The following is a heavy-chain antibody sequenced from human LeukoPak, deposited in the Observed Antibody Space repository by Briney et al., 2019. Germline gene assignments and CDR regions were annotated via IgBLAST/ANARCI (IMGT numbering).Heavy chain of an antibody. V-gene: IGHV3-23*01. Sequence: GGSLRLSCAASGFTFSSYAMSWVRQAPGKELEWVSCITGSGGSAYYADSVKGRFTVSRDNSRNILDLQMNSLRAEDTAVYYCAKVGVAVAGKSGFDYWGQGTLVTVSS. CDR2: ITGSGGSA. D-gene: IGHD6-19*01. CDR3: AKVGVAVAGKSGFDY. CDR1: GFTFSSYA. J-gene: IGHJ4*02.